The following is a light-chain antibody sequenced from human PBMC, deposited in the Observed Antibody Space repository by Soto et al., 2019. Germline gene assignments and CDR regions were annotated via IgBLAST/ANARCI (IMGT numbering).Light chain of an antibody. CDR1: SSDVGGYNY. Sequence: QSALTQPASVSGSPGQSITISCTGTSSDVGGYNYVSWYQQHPGKAPKLMIYDVSYRPSGVSDRFSGSKSGNTASLTISGLQAEDEADYFCRSYYYSSYTTIRSVVFGGGTKLTVL. CDR3: RSYYYSSYTTIRSVV. V-gene: IGLV2-14*01. CDR2: DVS. J-gene: IGLJ2*01.